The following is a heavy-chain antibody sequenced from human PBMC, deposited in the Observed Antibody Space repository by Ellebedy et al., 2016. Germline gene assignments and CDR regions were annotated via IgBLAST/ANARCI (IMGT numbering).Heavy chain of an antibody. D-gene: IGHD1-26*01. Sequence: GGSLRLSCTASGFTFSSHWMTWVRQGPGKGLEWVANLNQDGSEKYYVGSVKGRFTISRDNAKNSLYLQMNSLRAEDTAVYHCVREGLADGSYFDHWGQGTLVTVSS. CDR2: LNQDGSEK. J-gene: IGHJ4*02. V-gene: IGHV3-7*01. CDR1: GFTFSSHW. CDR3: VREGLADGSYFDH.